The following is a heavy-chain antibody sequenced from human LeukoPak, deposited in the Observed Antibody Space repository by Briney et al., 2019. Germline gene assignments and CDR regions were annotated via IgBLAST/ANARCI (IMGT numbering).Heavy chain of an antibody. Sequence: SETLSLTCAVSGYSISSGYYWGWIRQPPGKGLEWTGSIYHSGSTYYNPSLKSRVTISVDTSKNQFSLKLSSVTAADTAVYYCARFGGLIHWGQGTLVTVSS. CDR3: ARFGGLIH. CDR2: IYHSGST. J-gene: IGHJ4*02. D-gene: IGHD2-15*01. V-gene: IGHV4-38-2*01. CDR1: GYSISSGYY.